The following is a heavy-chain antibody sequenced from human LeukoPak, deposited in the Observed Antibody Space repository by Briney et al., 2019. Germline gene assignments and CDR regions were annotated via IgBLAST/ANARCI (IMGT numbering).Heavy chain of an antibody. J-gene: IGHJ3*02. V-gene: IGHV4-59*01. D-gene: IGHD6-6*01. Sequence: SETLSLTCTVSGGSISSYYWSWIRQPPGKGLEWIGYIYYSGSTNYNPSLKSRVTISVVTSKNQFSLKLSSVTAADTAVYYCARGSIAARRAFDIWGRGTMVTVSS. CDR3: ARGSIAARRAFDI. CDR2: IYYSGST. CDR1: GGSISSYY.